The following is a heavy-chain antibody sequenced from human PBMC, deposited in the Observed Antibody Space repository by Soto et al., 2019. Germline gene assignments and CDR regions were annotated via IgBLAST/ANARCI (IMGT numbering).Heavy chain of an antibody. CDR2: ISYDGSNK. CDR1: GFTFSSYG. V-gene: IGHV3-30*18. Sequence: GGSLRLSCAASGFTFSSYGMHWVRQAPGKGLEWVAVISYDGSNKYYADSVKGRFTISRDNPKNTLYLQMNSLRAEDTAVYYCAKDSGYDWGFDYWGQGTLVTVSS. J-gene: IGHJ4*02. CDR3: AKDSGYDWGFDY. D-gene: IGHD5-12*01.